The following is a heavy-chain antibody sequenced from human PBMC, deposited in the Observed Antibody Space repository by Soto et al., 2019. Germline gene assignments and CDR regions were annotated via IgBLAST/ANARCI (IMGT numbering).Heavy chain of an antibody. CDR2: IYHSGST. Sequence: SETLSLTCTVSDGSISSSNWWSWVRQPPGKGLEWIGEIYHSGSTNYNPSLKSRVTISVDKSKNQFSLKLSSVTAADTAVYYCARDSGLGYCSSTSCSPLDYWGQGTLVTVSS. CDR1: DGSISSSNW. V-gene: IGHV4-4*02. CDR3: ARDSGLGYCSSTSCSPLDY. J-gene: IGHJ4*02. D-gene: IGHD2-2*01.